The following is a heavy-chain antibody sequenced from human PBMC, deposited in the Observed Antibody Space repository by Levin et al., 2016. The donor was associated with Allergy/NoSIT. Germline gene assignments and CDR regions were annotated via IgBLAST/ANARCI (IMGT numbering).Heavy chain of an antibody. J-gene: IGHJ4*02. D-gene: IGHD2-2*01. V-gene: IGHV3-48*04. CDR3: AREPPPRYCTTTSCYHEPLDY. Sequence: VRQAPGKGLEWVSYISSSSSTIYYADSVKGRFTISRDNAKNSLYLQMNSLRAEDTAVYYCAREPPPRYCTTTSCYHEPLDYWGQGTLVTVSS. CDR2: ISSSSSTI.